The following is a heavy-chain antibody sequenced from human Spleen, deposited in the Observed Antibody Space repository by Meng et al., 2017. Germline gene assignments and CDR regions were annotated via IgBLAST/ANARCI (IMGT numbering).Heavy chain of an antibody. V-gene: IGHV3-7*01. CDR3: ARTNNWGSLHFDY. CDR2: IKQDGSEK. Sequence: GESLKISCAASGFTFSSYAMSWVRQAPGKGLEWVANIKQDGSEKYYVDSVKGRFTISRDNAKNSLYLQMNSLRAEDTAVYHCARTNNWGSLHFDYWGQGTLVTVSS. CDR1: GFTFSSYA. D-gene: IGHD7-27*01. J-gene: IGHJ4*02.